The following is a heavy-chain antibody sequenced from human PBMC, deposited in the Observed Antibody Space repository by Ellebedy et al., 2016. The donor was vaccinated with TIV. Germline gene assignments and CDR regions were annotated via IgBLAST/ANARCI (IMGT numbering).Heavy chain of an antibody. CDR3: ARVVNYDYVWGSHSESAFDI. Sequence: MPSETLSLTCSVSGHSLTTPDSSWGWFRQPPGKGLEWIGEMYPSESTKYNPSLKSQVTISSDISKNQFSLTVSSVTAADTAVYYCARVVNYDYVWGSHSESAFDIWGQGTMVTVSS. CDR2: MYPSEST. J-gene: IGHJ3*02. V-gene: IGHV4-39*07. D-gene: IGHD3-16*01. CDR1: GHSLTTPDSS.